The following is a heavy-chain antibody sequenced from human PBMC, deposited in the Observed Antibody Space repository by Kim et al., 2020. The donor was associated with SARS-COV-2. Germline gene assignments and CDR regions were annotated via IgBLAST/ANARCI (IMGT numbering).Heavy chain of an antibody. Sequence: GGSLRLSCAASGFTFDDYAMHWVRQAPGKGLEWVSLISGDGGSTYYADSVKGRFTISRDNSKNSLYLQMNSLRTDDTALYYCAKDSGYCSSTSCYDPNWFDPWGQGTLVTVSS. CDR3: AKDSGYCSSTSCYDPNWFDP. CDR1: GFTFDDYA. V-gene: IGHV3-43*02. D-gene: IGHD2-2*03. J-gene: IGHJ5*02. CDR2: ISGDGGST.